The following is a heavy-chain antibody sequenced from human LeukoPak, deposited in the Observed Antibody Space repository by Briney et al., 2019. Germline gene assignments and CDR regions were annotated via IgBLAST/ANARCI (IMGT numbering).Heavy chain of an antibody. CDR1: GGSISSYY. CDR2: IFPSGSA. Sequence: PSETLSLTCTVSGGSISSYYWSWLRQSPVKGLEWIGYIFPSGSAFYNPSLESRVTISLDTSENQFSLTLSSATAADTAVYYCARRNHYFYYMDVWGKGTTVTVSS. J-gene: IGHJ6*03. V-gene: IGHV4-4*09. CDR3: ARRNHYFYYMDV.